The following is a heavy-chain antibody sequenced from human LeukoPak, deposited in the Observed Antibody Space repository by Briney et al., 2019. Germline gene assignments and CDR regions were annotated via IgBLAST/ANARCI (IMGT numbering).Heavy chain of an antibody. J-gene: IGHJ4*02. D-gene: IGHD6-13*01. Sequence: SGPTLVKPTQTLTLTCTFSGFSLSTSGVGVGWIRQPPGKALEWLALIYWDDDKRYSPSLKSRLTITKDTSKNQVVLTMTNMDPVDTATYYCAPSKIDSSSWTAYFDYWGQGTLVTVSS. V-gene: IGHV2-5*02. CDR3: APSKIDSSSWTAYFDY. CDR2: IYWDDDK. CDR1: GFSLSTSGVG.